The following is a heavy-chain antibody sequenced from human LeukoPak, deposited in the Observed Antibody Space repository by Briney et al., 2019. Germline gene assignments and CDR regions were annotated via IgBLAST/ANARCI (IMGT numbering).Heavy chain of an antibody. J-gene: IGHJ5*02. CDR2: IYSGGST. CDR1: GFTVSSNY. D-gene: IGHD3-10*01. V-gene: IGHV3-66*01. Sequence: GSLRLSCAASGFTVSSNYMSWVRQAPGKGLEWVSVIYSGGSTYYADSVKGRFTISRDNSKNTLYLQMNSPRAEDTAVYYCARGPALLWFGELINWFDPWGQGTLVTVSS. CDR3: ARGPALLWFGELINWFDP.